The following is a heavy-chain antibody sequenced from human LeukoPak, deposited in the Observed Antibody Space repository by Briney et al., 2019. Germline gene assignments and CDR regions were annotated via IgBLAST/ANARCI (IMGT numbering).Heavy chain of an antibody. CDR1: GFTFSSYG. CDR2: IRYDGSNK. D-gene: IGHD6-13*01. V-gene: IGHV3-30*02. J-gene: IGHJ4*02. CDR3: AKDRAEYSSSWYFDY. Sequence: GGSLRLSCAASGFTFSSYGMHWVRQAPGKGLEWVAFIRYDGSNKYYADSVKGRFTISRDNSKNTLYLQMNSLRPEGTAVYYCAKDRAEYSSSWYFDYWGQGTLVTVSS.